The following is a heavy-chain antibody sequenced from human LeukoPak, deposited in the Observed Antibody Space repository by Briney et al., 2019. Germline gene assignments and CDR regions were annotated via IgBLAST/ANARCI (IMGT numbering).Heavy chain of an antibody. CDR2: INHSGST. J-gene: IGHJ3*02. CDR3: ARGTPKDHYDSFAFDI. CDR1: GGPFSRSSYN. D-gene: IGHD3-22*01. Sequence: SETLPLPSTVSGGPFSRSSYNGGGSPRPPGKGLDWIGEINHSGSTNYNPSLKSRVTISVDTSKNQFSLKLSSVTAADTAVYYCARGTPKDHYDSFAFDIWGQGTMVTVSS. V-gene: IGHV4-39*07.